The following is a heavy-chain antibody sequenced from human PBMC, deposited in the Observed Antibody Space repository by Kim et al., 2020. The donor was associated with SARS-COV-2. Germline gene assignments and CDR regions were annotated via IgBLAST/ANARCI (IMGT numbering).Heavy chain of an antibody. CDR2: INHSGST. J-gene: IGHJ4*02. V-gene: IGHV4-34*01. Sequence: SETLSLTCAVYGGSFSGYYWSWIRQPPGKGLEWIGEINHSGSTNYNPSLKSRVTISVDTSKNQFSLKLSSVTAADTAVYYCARVGRYCSGGSCSRPFDYWGQGTLVTVSS. CDR1: GGSFSGYY. D-gene: IGHD2-15*01. CDR3: ARVGRYCSGGSCSRPFDY.